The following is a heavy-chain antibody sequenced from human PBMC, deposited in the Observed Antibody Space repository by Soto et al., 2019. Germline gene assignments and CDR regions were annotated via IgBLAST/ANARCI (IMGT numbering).Heavy chain of an antibody. D-gene: IGHD5-18*01. V-gene: IGHV4-39*07. J-gene: IGHJ4*02. CDR2: IYYSGST. Sequence: SETLSLTCTVSGGSISSSGYYWGWIRQPPGKGLEWIGSIYYSGSTYYNPSLKSRVTISVDTSKNHFSLKLSSVTAADTAVYYCARTTGYSYGYHYFDYWGQGTLVTVSS. CDR3: ARTTGYSYGYHYFDY. CDR1: GGSISSSGYY.